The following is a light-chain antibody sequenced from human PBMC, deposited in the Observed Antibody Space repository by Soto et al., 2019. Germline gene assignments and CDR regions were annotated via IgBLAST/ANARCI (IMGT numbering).Light chain of an antibody. V-gene: IGKV3-20*01. CDR3: HQHGSSNI. Sequence: EVVLTQSPGTLSLSPGERVTLSCRASQSVTSGYLAWYQQKPGQAPRLLIYSASSRAAGIPDRFSGSGSGTDFTLTINSLEPEDFAVYYCHQHGSSNIFGQGTKLEIK. CDR2: SAS. J-gene: IGKJ2*01. CDR1: QSVTSGY.